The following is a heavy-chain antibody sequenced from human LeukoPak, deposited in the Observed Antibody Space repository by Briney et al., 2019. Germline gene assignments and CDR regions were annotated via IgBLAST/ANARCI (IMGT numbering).Heavy chain of an antibody. CDR3: ARILSMITFGGVIVMDPQDI. J-gene: IGHJ3*02. V-gene: IGHV1-2*02. D-gene: IGHD3-16*02. Sequence: ASVKVSCQASGYTFTSYYMHWVRQAPGQGLEWMGWINPNSGGTNYAQKLQGRVTMTRDTSISTAYMELSRLRSEDTAVYYCARILSMITFGGVIVMDPQDIWGQGTMVTVSS. CDR1: GYTFTSYY. CDR2: INPNSGGT.